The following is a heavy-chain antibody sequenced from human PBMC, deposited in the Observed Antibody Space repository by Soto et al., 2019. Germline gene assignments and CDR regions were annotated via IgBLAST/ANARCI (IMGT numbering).Heavy chain of an antibody. CDR1: GDIVSSTSAA. D-gene: IGHD6-19*01. CDR3: ARGSYYSGWV. V-gene: IGHV6-1*01. Sequence: QVQLQQSGPGLVQPSQTLSLTCAISGDIVSSTSAAWSWIRQSPSRGLEWLGRTYYRSNWYNDYAVSVKSRITINPDTSKNQFSLHLNSVTPEDTAVYYCARGSYYSGWVWGQGTLVAVSS. CDR2: TYYRSNWYN. J-gene: IGHJ4*02.